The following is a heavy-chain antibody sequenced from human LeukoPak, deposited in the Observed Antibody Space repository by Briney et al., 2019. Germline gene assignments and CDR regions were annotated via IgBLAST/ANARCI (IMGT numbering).Heavy chain of an antibody. V-gene: IGHV1-69*04. CDR1: GGSFSSYA. D-gene: IGHD7-27*01. CDR3: ARERSENWGSLTYAYDI. Sequence: SVKVACKASGGSFSSYAISWVRQAPGQGLEWMGRIIPILGIAKYAQKFQGRVTITADKTTRTAYMELSSLRSEDTAVYYCARERSENWGSLTYAYDIWGQGTMVTVSS. CDR2: IIPILGIA. J-gene: IGHJ3*02.